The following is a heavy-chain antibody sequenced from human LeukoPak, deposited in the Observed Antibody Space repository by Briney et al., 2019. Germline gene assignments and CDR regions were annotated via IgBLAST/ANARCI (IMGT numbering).Heavy chain of an antibody. CDR3: ARILYGSSWYGVDY. J-gene: IGHJ4*02. Sequence: SETLSLTCAVYGGSFGGYYWSWIRQPPGKGLEWIGEINDSWSSNYIPSLKSRVTISVDRSKNQFSLWLSSVTAADTAVYYCARILYGSSWYGVDYWGQGTLVTVSS. CDR2: INDSWSS. CDR1: GGSFGGYY. V-gene: IGHV4-34*01. D-gene: IGHD6-13*01.